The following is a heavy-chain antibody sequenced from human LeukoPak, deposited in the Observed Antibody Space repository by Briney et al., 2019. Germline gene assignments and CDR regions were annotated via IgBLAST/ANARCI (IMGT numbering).Heavy chain of an antibody. CDR1: GGSISSYY. CDR3: ARSSALTFGGVIVNWFDP. Sequence: SETLSLTCTVSGGSISSYYRSWIRQPPGKGLEWVGYIYYSGSTNYNPSLKSRVTISVDTSKNQFSLKLSSVTAADTAVYYCARSSALTFGGVIVNWFDPWGQGTLVTVSS. D-gene: IGHD3-16*02. V-gene: IGHV4-59*08. J-gene: IGHJ5*02. CDR2: IYYSGST.